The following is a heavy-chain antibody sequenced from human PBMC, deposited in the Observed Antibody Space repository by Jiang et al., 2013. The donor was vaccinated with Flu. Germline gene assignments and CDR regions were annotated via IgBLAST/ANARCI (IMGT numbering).Heavy chain of an antibody. J-gene: IGHJ6*04. Sequence: IYYSGSTNYNPSLKSRVTISVDTSKNQFSLKLSSVTAADTAVYYCARGLPTVTTGGVYHYYGMDVWGKGTTVTVSS. V-gene: IGHV4-59*09. CDR3: ARGLPTVTTGGVYHYYGMDV. CDR2: IYYSGST. D-gene: IGHD4-17*01.